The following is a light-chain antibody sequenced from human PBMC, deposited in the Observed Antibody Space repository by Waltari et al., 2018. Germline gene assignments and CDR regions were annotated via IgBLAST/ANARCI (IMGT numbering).Light chain of an antibody. V-gene: IGLV6-57*03. Sequence: FVLTQPHSVSESPGKTVTLSCTRSSGSIARHYVQWYQHRPGSAPTLVIYDDDRRPSGVPDRFSASVDSSSNSASLTISGLQTEDEGVYYCQSYDNNNRGLFGGGTKLTVL. J-gene: IGLJ2*01. CDR2: DDD. CDR1: SGSIARHY. CDR3: QSYDNNNRGL.